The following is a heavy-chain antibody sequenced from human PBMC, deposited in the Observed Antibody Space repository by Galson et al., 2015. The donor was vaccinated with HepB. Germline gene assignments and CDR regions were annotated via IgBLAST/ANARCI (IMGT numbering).Heavy chain of an antibody. V-gene: IGHV3-23*01. CDR3: AKDRAYCGGDCYHPFDY. J-gene: IGHJ4*02. D-gene: IGHD2-21*01. CDR1: GFTFNSYV. Sequence: SLRLSCAASGFTFNSYVMSWARQAPGKGLEWVSSISSSGDKTLYADSVKGRFTISRDNSKNTLYLQMNSLRAEDTAVYYCAKDRAYCGGDCYHPFDYWGQGTLVTVSS. CDR2: ISSSGDKT.